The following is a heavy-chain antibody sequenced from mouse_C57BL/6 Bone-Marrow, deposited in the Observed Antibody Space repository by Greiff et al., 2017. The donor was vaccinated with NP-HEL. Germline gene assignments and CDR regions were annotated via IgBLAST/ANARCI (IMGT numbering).Heavy chain of an antibody. CDR1: GYTFTSYW. D-gene: IGHD3-2*02. V-gene: IGHV1-50*01. J-gene: IGHJ2*01. Sequence: QVQLQQPGAELVKPGASVKLSCKASGYTFTSYWMQWVKQRPGQGLEWIGEIDPSDSYPNYHQKFKGKATLTVDTSSSTAYMQLSSLPSEDSAVYYCARSSGYWGDYWGQGTTLTVSS. CDR3: ARSSGYWGDY. CDR2: IDPSDSYP.